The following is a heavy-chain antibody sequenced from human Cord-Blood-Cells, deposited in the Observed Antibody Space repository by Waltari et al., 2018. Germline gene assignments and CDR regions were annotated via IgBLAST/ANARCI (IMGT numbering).Heavy chain of an antibody. CDR2: ISSCGSTL. CDR1: GFTCSSYE. D-gene: IGHD4-17*01. CDR3: TGSAPVKVAFYI. V-gene: IGHV3-48*03. J-gene: IGHJ3*02. Sequence: EVQRVESGGGLVQPGGSLRLSCAAPGFTCSSYEMHRVCQAPGKGRAWGSYISSCGSTLHKADSVHGLLINSADNTNTSLSLQMNSLGSEAASAYYFTGSAPVKVAFYIWRQYTIVPVSS.